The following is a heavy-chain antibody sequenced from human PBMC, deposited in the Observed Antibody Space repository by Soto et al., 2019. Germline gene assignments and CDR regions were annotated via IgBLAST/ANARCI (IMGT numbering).Heavy chain of an antibody. CDR1: GYSFSFYW. D-gene: IGHD3-22*01. CDR3: ATAYVYDFENSNYYRDAFDI. Sequence: GESLKISCKASGYSFSFYWIGWVRQMPGKGLEWMAIMYPDDSDIRYSPSFEDHVTISADKSTSTAFLQWSSLKASDTAMYYCATAYVYDFENSNYYRDAFDIWGQGTRVTVSS. J-gene: IGHJ3*02. CDR2: MYPDDSDI. V-gene: IGHV5-51*01.